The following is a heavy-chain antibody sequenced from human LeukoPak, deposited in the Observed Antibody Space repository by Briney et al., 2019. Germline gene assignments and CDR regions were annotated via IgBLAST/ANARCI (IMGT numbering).Heavy chain of an antibody. Sequence: AGGSLRLSCAASEFTFNSYAICWVHQAPGKALEWVSAITGSGGSTYYADSVKGLFTISRDNSKNTLYLQMNSLRAEDPAVYYCASTYSSGWYGSFYWGQGTLVTVSS. CDR3: ASTYSSGWYGSFY. CDR1: EFTFNSYA. J-gene: IGHJ4*02. CDR2: ITGSGGST. D-gene: IGHD6-19*01. V-gene: IGHV3-23*01.